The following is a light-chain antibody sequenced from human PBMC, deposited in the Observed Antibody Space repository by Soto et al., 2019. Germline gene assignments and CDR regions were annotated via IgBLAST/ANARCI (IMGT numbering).Light chain of an antibody. CDR1: QSVSSN. CDR3: QQYNNWPYT. V-gene: IGKV3-15*01. J-gene: IGKJ2*01. CDR2: NTF. Sequence: EIVMTQSPATLSVFPGERATLSCRASQSVSSNLVWYQQKPGQAPKLLIYNTFTRATGIPVRFSGSGSATEFTLTISSLQSEDLAVYYCQQYNNWPYTFGQGTKLEI.